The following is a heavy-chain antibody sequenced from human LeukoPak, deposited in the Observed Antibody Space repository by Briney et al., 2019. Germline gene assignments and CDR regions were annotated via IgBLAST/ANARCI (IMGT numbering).Heavy chain of an antibody. CDR3: ARDQNYDFWSYYMDV. CDR1: GYTFTDYY. J-gene: IGHJ6*03. V-gene: IGHV1-2*02. Sequence: GASVKVSCKASGYTFTDYYIHWVRQAPGQGLEWMGWIDPNSGGTNYAQKFQGRVTMTRDTSISTAYMELSRLRSDDTAVYYCARDQNYDFWSYYMDVWGKGTTVTVSS. D-gene: IGHD3-3*01. CDR2: IDPNSGGT.